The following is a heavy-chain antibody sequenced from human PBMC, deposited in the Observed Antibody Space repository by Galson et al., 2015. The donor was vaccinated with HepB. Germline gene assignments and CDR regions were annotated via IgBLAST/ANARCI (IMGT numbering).Heavy chain of an antibody. CDR2: IIPIFGTA. D-gene: IGHD3-22*01. CDR3: ARVVGYDSSGYTTFDAFDI. J-gene: IGHJ3*02. Sequence: SVKVSCKASGGTFSSYAISWVRQAPGQGLEWMGGIIPIFGTANYAQKFQGRVTITADESTSTAYMELSSLRSEDTAVYYCARVVGYDSSGYTTFDAFDIWGQGTMVTVSS. CDR1: GGTFSSYA. V-gene: IGHV1-69*13.